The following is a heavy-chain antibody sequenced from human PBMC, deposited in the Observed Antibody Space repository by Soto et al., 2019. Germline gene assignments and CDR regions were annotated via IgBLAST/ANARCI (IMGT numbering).Heavy chain of an antibody. CDR2: ISYDGSNK. J-gene: IGHJ6*02. V-gene: IGHV3-30-3*01. Sequence: QVQLVESGGGVVQPGRSLRLSCAASGFTFSSYAMRWVRQAPGKGLEWVAVISYDGSNKYYADSVKGRFTISRDNSKNTLYLQMNSLRAEDTAVYYCARDRRAAAGRSDYGMDVWGQGTTVTVSS. CDR3: ARDRRAAAGRSDYGMDV. D-gene: IGHD6-13*01. CDR1: GFTFSSYA.